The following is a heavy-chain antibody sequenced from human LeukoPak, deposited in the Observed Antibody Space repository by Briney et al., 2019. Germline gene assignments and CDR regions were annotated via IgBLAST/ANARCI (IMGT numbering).Heavy chain of an antibody. J-gene: IGHJ2*01. CDR1: GFTFSSYE. CDR2: ISSSGDYI. D-gene: IGHD3-10*01. Sequence: GGSLRLSCAASGFTFSSYEMNWVRQAPGKGLEWVSYISSSGDYIYSADSVKGRFTISRDNAKNSLYLQMTNLSAEDTAVYFCVRDLVRGVHPVFYFDLWGRGTLVTVSS. V-gene: IGHV3-21*05. CDR3: VRDLVRGVHPVFYFDL.